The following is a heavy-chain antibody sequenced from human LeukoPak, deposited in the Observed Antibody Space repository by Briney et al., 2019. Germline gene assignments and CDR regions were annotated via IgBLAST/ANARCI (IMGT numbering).Heavy chain of an antibody. V-gene: IGHV5-51*01. CDR1: GYSFTSYW. CDR3: ASTYYYDSSGSSDAFDI. J-gene: IGHJ3*02. Sequence: GESLKISCKGSGYSFTSYWIGWVLQMPGKGLEWMGIIYPGDSDTRYSPSFQGQVTISADKSISTAYLQWSSLKASDTAMYYCASTYYYDSSGSSDAFDIWGQGTMVTASS. D-gene: IGHD3-22*01. CDR2: IYPGDSDT.